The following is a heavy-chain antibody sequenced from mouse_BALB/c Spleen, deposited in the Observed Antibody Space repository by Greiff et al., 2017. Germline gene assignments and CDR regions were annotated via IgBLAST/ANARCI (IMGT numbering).Heavy chain of an antibody. Sequence: EVKLMESGPELMKPGASVKISCKASGYSFTSYYMHWVKQSHGKSLEWIGYIDPFNGGTSYNQKFKGKATLTVDKSSSTAYMHLSSLTSEDSAVYYCARRILYGSSSHWYFDVWGAGTTVTVSS. CDR1: GYSFTSYY. D-gene: IGHD1-1*01. CDR2: IDPFNGGT. V-gene: IGHV1S135*01. CDR3: ARRILYGSSSHWYFDV. J-gene: IGHJ1*01.